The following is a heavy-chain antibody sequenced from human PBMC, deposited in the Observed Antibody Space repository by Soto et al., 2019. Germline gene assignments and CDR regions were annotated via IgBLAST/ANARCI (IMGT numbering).Heavy chain of an antibody. D-gene: IGHD3-10*01. CDR3: ARGQLLHYQYGLDV. CDR1: GVPITTFY. Sequence: QVQLQESGPALVRPSDSLSLMCSVSGVPITTFYWSWIRQAPGNGLEYIGYIYYGGSTHYNPALKSRVPISVDTANNEFSLKLRSVTAADTAAYYCARGQLLHYQYGLDVWGQGTTVIV. V-gene: IGHV4-59*07. J-gene: IGHJ6*02. CDR2: IYYGGST.